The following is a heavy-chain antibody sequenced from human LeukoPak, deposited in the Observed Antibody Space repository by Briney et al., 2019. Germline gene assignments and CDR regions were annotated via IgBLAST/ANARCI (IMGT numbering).Heavy chain of an antibody. CDR2: INPSGGST. D-gene: IGHD1-26*01. CDR1: GYTFTGYY. CDR3: ARMYRPYYFDY. J-gene: IGHJ4*02. V-gene: IGHV1-46*01. Sequence: GASVKVSCKASGYTFTGYYMHWVRQAPGQGLEWMGIINPSGGSTSYAQKFQGRVTMTRDTSTSTVYMELSSLRSEDTAVYYCARMYRPYYFDYWGQGTLVTVSS.